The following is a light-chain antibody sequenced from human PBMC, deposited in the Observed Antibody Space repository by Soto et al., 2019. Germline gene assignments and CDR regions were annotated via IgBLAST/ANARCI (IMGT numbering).Light chain of an antibody. CDR2: DNN. J-gene: IGLJ2*01. V-gene: IGLV1-51*01. Sequence: QSVLTQPPSVSAAPGQKVTISCSGSSSNIGNNYVSWYQQLPGTAPKLLIYDNNKRPSGIPDRFSGSKSGTSATLGITVLQTGDEADYYCGPWDSSRSAVVFGGGTKLTVL. CDR1: SSNIGNNY. CDR3: GPWDSSRSAVV.